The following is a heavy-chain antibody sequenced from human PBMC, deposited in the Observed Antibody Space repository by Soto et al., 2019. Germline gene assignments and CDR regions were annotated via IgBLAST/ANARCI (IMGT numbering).Heavy chain of an antibody. D-gene: IGHD5-18*01. V-gene: IGHV4-39*01. CDR1: SDSISSSTYY. CDR2: IYNRGNT. Sequence: QLQLQESGPGLVKPSETLSLTCTVPSDSISSSTYYWAWIRQPPGKELEWIGGIYNRGNTYYSPSLKSRVTLSIDTSKNQCSLKLSSVTAADTAVYYCARHRKGYSLDYWGQGTLVTVSS. CDR3: ARHRKGYSLDY. J-gene: IGHJ4*02.